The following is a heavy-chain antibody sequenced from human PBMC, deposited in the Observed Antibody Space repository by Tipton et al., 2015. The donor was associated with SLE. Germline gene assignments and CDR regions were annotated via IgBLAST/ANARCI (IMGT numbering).Heavy chain of an antibody. V-gene: IGHV4-59*08. CDR2: IYYSGST. CDR1: GGSISSYY. CDR3: ARRKVATMDFDY. D-gene: IGHD5-24*01. Sequence: LRLSCTVSGGSISSYYWSWIRQPPGKGLEWIGYIYYSGSTNYNPSLKSRVTISVDTSKNQFSLKLSSVTAADTAVYYCARRKVATMDFDYWGQGTLVTVSS. J-gene: IGHJ4*02.